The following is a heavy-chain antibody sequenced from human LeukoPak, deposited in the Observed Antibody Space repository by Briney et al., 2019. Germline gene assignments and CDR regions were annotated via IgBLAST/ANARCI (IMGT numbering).Heavy chain of an antibody. Sequence: GESLQIYCYGLGYSFTNYWIGWVRQMPRKGLEWMGIIYPGDSDIRYSPSVQDQVTISADKSISTAYLQWSSLKASDTAMYYCARRADSSGWYFWFDPWGQGTLVTVSS. J-gene: IGHJ5*02. CDR1: GYSFTNYW. CDR2: IYPGDSDI. CDR3: ARRADSSGWYFWFDP. V-gene: IGHV5-51*01. D-gene: IGHD6-19*01.